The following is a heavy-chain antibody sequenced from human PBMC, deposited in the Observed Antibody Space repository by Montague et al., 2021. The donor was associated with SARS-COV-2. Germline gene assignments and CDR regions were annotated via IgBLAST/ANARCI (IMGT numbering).Heavy chain of an antibody. CDR2: VNEDGSEE. Sequence: SLRLSCAASGFTFSSYGMHWVRQAPGKGLEWVANVNEDGSEEYFVDSVKGRFTISRDNAKNSLFLQMNSLRAEDTAVYYCAREFDCWGQGTLVTVSS. CDR3: AREFDC. V-gene: IGHV3-7*01. CDR1: GFTFSSYG. J-gene: IGHJ4*02.